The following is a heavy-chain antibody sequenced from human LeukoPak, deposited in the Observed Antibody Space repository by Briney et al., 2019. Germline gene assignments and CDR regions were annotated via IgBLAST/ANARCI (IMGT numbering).Heavy chain of an antibody. CDR3: ARDRSDIADG. J-gene: IGHJ4*02. Sequence: ASVKVSCKASGYTFTGYYMHWVRQAPGQRLEWMGWINPNSGGTNYAQIFQGRVTMTRDTSISTVYMELSGLRSDDTAMYYCARDRSDIADGWGQGTLVTVSS. CDR1: GYTFTGYY. D-gene: IGHD5-24*01. V-gene: IGHV1-2*02. CDR2: INPNSGGT.